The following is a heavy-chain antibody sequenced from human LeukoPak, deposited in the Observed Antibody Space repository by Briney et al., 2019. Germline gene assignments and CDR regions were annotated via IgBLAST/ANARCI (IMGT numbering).Heavy chain of an antibody. CDR1: GGSISSSNYY. V-gene: IGHV4-39*01. CDR2: IYLRRST. Sequence: SETLSLTCTVSGGSISSSNYYWGWIRQPPGKGLEWIGTIYLRRSTYYNPSLKSRVTISVDTSKNQFSLKLSSVTAADTAVYYCARHFVGYCGSTSCSNNWFDPWGQGTLVTASS. D-gene: IGHD2-2*03. CDR3: ARHFVGYCGSTSCSNNWFDP. J-gene: IGHJ5*02.